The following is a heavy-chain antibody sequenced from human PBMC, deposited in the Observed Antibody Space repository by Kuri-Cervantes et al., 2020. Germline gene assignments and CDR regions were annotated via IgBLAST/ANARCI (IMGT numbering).Heavy chain of an antibody. CDR2: ISGSGAGT. Sequence: GGSLRLSCEASGFTFSSYAMAWVRQAPGKGLEWVSAISGSGAGTYYADSMKGRFTVSRDNSKSTFYLQMNTLRPGDMAVYYCAAGGFMYQGLDYWGQGTLVTVSS. J-gene: IGHJ4*02. CDR3: AAGGFMYQGLDY. D-gene: IGHD3-16*01. CDR1: GFTFSSYA. V-gene: IGHV3-23*01.